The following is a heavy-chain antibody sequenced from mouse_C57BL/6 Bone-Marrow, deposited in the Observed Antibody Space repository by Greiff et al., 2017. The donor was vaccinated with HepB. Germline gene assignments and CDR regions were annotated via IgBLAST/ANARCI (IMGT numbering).Heavy chain of an antibody. J-gene: IGHJ1*03. CDR1: GYSITSGYY. Sequence: VQLKESGPGLVKPSQSLSLTCSVTGYSITSGYYWNWIRQFPGNKLEGMGSISYDGSNNYNPSLTNRISITRDTSKNQFFLKLNSVTTEDTAPYYCARERDDGYFSYWYFDVWGTGTTVTVSS. CDR2: ISYDGSN. V-gene: IGHV3-6*01. CDR3: ARERDDGYFSYWYFDV. D-gene: IGHD2-3*01.